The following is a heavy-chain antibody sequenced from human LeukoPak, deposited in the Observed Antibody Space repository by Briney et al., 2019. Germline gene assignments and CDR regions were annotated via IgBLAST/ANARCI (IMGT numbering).Heavy chain of an antibody. CDR1: GYTFTSYD. D-gene: IGHD4-17*01. Sequence: GASVKVSCKASGYTFTSYDINWVRQATGQGLEWMGWMNPNSGDTGYAQKFQGRVTITRNTSIGTAYMELSSLRSEDTAVYYCAREEDYGDYLDYWGQGTLVTVSS. V-gene: IGHV1-8*03. CDR2: MNPNSGDT. CDR3: AREEDYGDYLDY. J-gene: IGHJ4*02.